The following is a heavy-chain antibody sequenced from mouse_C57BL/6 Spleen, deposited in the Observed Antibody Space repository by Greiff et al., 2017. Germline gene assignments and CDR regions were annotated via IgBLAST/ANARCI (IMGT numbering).Heavy chain of an antibody. CDR2: LYPGGGDT. Sequence: QVQLQQSGAELVKPGASVKISCKASGYAFSSYWMNWVKQRPGKGLEWIGQLYPGGGDTNYNGKFKGKATLTADKSSSTAYMQLSSLTSEDSAVYFCERRGYYYGSSDWYFDVWGTGTTVTVSS. CDR1: GYAFSSYW. D-gene: IGHD1-1*01. J-gene: IGHJ1*03. V-gene: IGHV1-80*01. CDR3: ERRGYYYGSSDWYFDV.